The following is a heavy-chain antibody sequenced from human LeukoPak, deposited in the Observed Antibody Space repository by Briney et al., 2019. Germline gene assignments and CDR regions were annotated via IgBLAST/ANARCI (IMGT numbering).Heavy chain of an antibody. V-gene: IGHV3-15*01. CDR3: AYAFDI. Sequence: PGGSLRLSCAASGFTFSNAWMNWVRQAPGKGLEWVGLIKSKTDGGTTDYAAPVKGRFTISRDDSKNTLYLQMNSLKTEDTAVYYCAYAFDIWGQGTMVTVSS. J-gene: IGHJ3*02. CDR1: GFTFSNAW. CDR2: IKSKTDGGTT.